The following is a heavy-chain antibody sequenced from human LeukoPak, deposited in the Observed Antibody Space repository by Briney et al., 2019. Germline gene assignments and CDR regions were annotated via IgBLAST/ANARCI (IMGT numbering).Heavy chain of an antibody. CDR2: ISAYNGNT. Sequence: GASVKVPCKASGYTFTSYGISWVRQAPGQGLEWMGWISAYNGNTNYAQGLQGRVTMTTDTSTSTAYMELRSLRSDDTAVYYCARGEGYCSSTSCYAPYYYYGMDVWGQGTTVTVSS. J-gene: IGHJ6*02. D-gene: IGHD2-2*01. V-gene: IGHV1-18*01. CDR1: GYTFTSYG. CDR3: ARGEGYCSSTSCYAPYYYYGMDV.